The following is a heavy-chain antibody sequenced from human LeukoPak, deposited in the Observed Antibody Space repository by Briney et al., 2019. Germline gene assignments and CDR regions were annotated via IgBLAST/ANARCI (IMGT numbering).Heavy chain of an antibody. CDR2: ILSDGSRT. Sequence: PGGSLRLSCAASGFTFSSSWMHWVRQAPGKGLVWVARILSDGSRTYYADSVKGRFTISRDNPKNTLYLQMTSLRAEDTAMYYCARQIDYVFDYWGQGTLVTVSS. CDR1: GFTFSSSW. D-gene: IGHD4-17*01. V-gene: IGHV3-74*01. CDR3: ARQIDYVFDY. J-gene: IGHJ4*02.